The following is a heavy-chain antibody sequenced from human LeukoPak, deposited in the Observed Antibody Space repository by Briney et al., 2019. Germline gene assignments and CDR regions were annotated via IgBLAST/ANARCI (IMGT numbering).Heavy chain of an antibody. CDR2: SGGHTGGGT. V-gene: IGHV3-23*01. J-gene: IGHJ4*02. Sequence: GGSLRLSCAGAGFNFRSYGLSWVRQAPGKGLEWVANSGGHTGGGTNYASSVRGRFTLSRDSSKNTLYLQLNSLRVDDAAIYYCAKHRRSTLVTAYFDSWGQGTLVTVSS. D-gene: IGHD2-21*02. CDR1: GFNFRSYG. CDR3: AKHRRSTLVTAYFDS.